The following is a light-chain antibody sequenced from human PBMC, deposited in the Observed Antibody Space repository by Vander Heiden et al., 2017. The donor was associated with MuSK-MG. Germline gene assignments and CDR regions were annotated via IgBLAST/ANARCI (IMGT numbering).Light chain of an antibody. CDR2: AAS. CDR3: QQSDSTPLT. Sequence: DIQMTQSPSSLSASVGDGVTITCRASQSISSYLNWYQQKPGKAPKLLIYAASSLQSGVPSRFSGSGSGTDFTLTISRLQPEDFATYYCQQSDSTPLTFGHGTKVDIK. CDR1: QSISSY. V-gene: IGKV1-39*01. J-gene: IGKJ3*01.